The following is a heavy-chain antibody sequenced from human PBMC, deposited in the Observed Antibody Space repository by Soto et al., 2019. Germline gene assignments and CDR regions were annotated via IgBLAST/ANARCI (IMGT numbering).Heavy chain of an antibody. CDR1: GAAMNSYH. CDR2: IHMSGST. J-gene: IGHJ5*02. V-gene: IGHV4-4*07. CDR3: ARDHAVAAAFITWLDP. D-gene: IGHD6-13*01. Sequence: PSETLSLTCTVSGAAMNSYHWSWMRQPAGKGLEWIGHIHMSGSTKYNPSLKSRVTMSVDTCKNQFSLRLMSLTAADTAVYYCARDHAVAAAFITWLDPWGQGSWLTLFS.